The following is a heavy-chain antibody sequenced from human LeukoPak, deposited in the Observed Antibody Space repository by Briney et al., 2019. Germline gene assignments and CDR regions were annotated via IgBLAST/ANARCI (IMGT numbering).Heavy chain of an antibody. J-gene: IGHJ4*02. Sequence: GGSLRLSCVASGLTFSNYNMHWVRQVPGKGLEWVAGIWHDGNYKNYVDSVKGRFTISRDNSKNTVYLQMNSLGAENTAVYLCARDSDDYDSGAYSFRGGLHYDFWGRGTLVTVAS. CDR2: IWHDGNYK. CDR1: GLTFSNYN. V-gene: IGHV3-33*01. CDR3: ARDSDDYDSGAYSFRGGLHYDF. D-gene: IGHD3-22*01.